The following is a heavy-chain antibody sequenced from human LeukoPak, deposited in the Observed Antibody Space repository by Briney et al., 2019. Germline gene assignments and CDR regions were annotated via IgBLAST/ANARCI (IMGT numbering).Heavy chain of an antibody. V-gene: IGHV1-46*01. D-gene: IGHD3-10*01. CDR1: GYTFTSYY. J-gene: IGHJ6*03. CDR3: ARSGVLLWFGELLGREPIYYYYYMDV. CDR2: INPSGGST. Sequence: ASVKVSCKASGYTFTSYYMHWVRQAPGQGLEWMGIINPSGGSTSYAQKFQGRVTMTRDTSTSTVYMELSSLRSEDTAVYYCARSGVLLWFGELLGREPIYYYYYMDVWGKGTTVTISS.